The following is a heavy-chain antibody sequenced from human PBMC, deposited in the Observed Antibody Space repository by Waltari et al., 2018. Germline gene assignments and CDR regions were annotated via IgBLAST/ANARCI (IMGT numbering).Heavy chain of an antibody. V-gene: IGHV4-34*01. CDR2: INHSGST. J-gene: IGHJ3*01. CDR3: ARGPLRSYCDS. Sequence: QVQLQQWGAGLLKPSETLSLTCAVYGGSFSGYYWSWIRQPPGKGLEWIGEINHSGSTNYNPSLKSRVTISVDTSNNQFSLKLSSVTAADTAVYYCARGPLRSYCDSWGQGTMVTVSS. CDR1: GGSFSGYY. D-gene: IGHD2-21*01.